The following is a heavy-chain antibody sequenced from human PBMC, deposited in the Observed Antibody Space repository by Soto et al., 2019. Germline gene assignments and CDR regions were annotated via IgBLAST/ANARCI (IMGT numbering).Heavy chain of an antibody. CDR2: IYWDDDK. J-gene: IGHJ5*02. V-gene: IGHV2-5*02. Sequence: SGPTLVNPTQTLTLTCTFSGFSLSTSGVGVGWIRQPPGKALECLALIYWDDDKRYSPSLKSRLTITMDTSKNQVVLTMTNMDPADTAMYYCAREGGERYPFDPWGQGTLVTVSS. CDR1: GFSLSTSGVG. D-gene: IGHD1-1*01. CDR3: AREGGERYPFDP.